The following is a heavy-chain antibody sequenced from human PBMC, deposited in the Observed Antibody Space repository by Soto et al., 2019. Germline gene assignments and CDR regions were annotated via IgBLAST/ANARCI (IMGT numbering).Heavy chain of an antibody. V-gene: IGHV4-31*02. D-gene: IGHD4-17*01. J-gene: IGHJ4*02. CDR2: IYYSGST. CDR3: AGGYGDFFDY. Sequence: LCGGSISSGGYYWSWIRQHPGKGLEWIGYIYYSGSTYYNPSLKSRVTISVDTSKNQFSLKLSSVTAADTAVYYCAGGYGDFFDYWGQGTLVTVSS. CDR1: GGSISSGGYY.